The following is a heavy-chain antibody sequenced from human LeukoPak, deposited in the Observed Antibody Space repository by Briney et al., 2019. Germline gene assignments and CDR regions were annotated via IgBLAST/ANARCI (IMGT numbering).Heavy chain of an antibody. CDR1: GFTFSSYA. J-gene: IGHJ5*02. CDR2: ISGSGGST. Sequence: LPGGSLRLSCAASGFTFSSYAMHWVRQAPGKGLEWVSGISGSGGSTYYADSVKGRFTISRDNSKNTLYLQMNSLRAEDTAVYYCAKDRHAPGRYCSSTTCFPFDPWGQGTLVTVSS. CDR3: AKDRHAPGRYCSSTTCFPFDP. D-gene: IGHD2-2*01. V-gene: IGHV3-23*01.